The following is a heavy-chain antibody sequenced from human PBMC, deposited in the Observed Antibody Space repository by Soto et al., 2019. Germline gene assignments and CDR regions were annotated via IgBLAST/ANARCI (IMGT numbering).Heavy chain of an antibody. J-gene: IGHJ4*02. Sequence: HPGGSLRLSCAASGFTLSSHSIHWVRQAPGKGLDWVAVISYDGNTQFYGDSVKGRFIVSRDNSRNTLYLQLNNLQAEDTAVYYCAKVSRPSRISTPDFDYWGQGTLVTVSS. CDR3: AKVSRPSRISTPDFDY. V-gene: IGHV3-30-3*01. CDR1: GFTLSSHS. CDR2: ISYDGNTQ.